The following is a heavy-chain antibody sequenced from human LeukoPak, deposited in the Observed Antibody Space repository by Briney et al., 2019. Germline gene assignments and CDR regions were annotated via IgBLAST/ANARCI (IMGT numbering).Heavy chain of an antibody. CDR1: GFTFSSYW. CDR2: MNQDGAKK. Sequence: PGGSLRLSCAASGFTFSSYWMSWVRQAPGKGREWVAYMNQDGAKKSYVDSVKGRFTISRDNAKSSLSLQMNSLRAEDTAVYYCARGTNNDYWGQGTLVTVSS. CDR3: ARGTNNDY. J-gene: IGHJ4*02. V-gene: IGHV3-7*01.